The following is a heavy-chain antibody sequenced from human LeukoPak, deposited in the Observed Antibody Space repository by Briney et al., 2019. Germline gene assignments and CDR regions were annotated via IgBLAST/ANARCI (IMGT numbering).Heavy chain of an antibody. D-gene: IGHD6-19*01. J-gene: IGHJ4*02. CDR1: GFTFSSYS. V-gene: IGHV3-21*01. CDR3: ARPYSSGWYDADSSGSYFDY. CDR2: ISSSSSYI. Sequence: KPGGSLRLSCAASGFTFSSYSMNWVRQAPGKGLEWVSSISSSSSYIYYADSVKGRFTISRDNAKNSLYLQMNSLRAEDTAVYYCARPYSSGWYDADSSGSYFDYWGQGTLVTVSS.